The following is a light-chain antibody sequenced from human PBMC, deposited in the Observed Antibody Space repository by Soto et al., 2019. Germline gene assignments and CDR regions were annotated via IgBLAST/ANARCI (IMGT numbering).Light chain of an antibody. J-gene: IGLJ1*01. CDR1: SSDVGGNKY. Sequence: QSALTQPASVSGSPGQSITISCTGTSSDVGGNKYVSWYQHYPGKAPKLMICDVSNRPSGVSNRFSGSKSGNTASLTISGPQAEDEADYYCGAFTGTTYVFGTGTKVTVL. CDR3: GAFTGTTYV. V-gene: IGLV2-14*03. CDR2: DVS.